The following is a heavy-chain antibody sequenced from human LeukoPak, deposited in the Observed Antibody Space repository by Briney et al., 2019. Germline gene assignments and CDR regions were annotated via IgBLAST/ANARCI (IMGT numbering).Heavy chain of an antibody. CDR2: IYSSGST. CDR1: RGSISTYY. V-gene: IGHV4-4*07. D-gene: IGHD5-18*01. J-gene: IGHJ4*02. CDR3: TRSTPTATFEY. Sequence: SETLSLTCTVSRGSISTYYWSWIRQLAGKGLEWIGRIYSSGSTNYNPSLESRLSMSVDTSMNQFSLKMSSVTAADAAVYYCTRSTPTATFEYWGLGTLVTVSS.